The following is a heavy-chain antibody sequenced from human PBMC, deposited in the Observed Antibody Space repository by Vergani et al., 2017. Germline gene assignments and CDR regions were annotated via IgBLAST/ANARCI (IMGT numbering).Heavy chain of an antibody. J-gene: IGHJ6*03. V-gene: IGHV1-69*01. CDR3: ARDNREGIAARDCYYYYMDV. CDR2: IIPIFGTA. CDR1: GGTFSSYA. Sequence: QVQLVQSGAEVKKPGSSVKVSCKASGGTFSSYAISWVRQAPGQGLEWMGGIIPIFGTANYAQKFQGRVTITADESTSTAYMELSSLRSEDTAVYYCARDNREGIAARDCYYYYMDVWGKGTTVTVSS. D-gene: IGHD6-6*01.